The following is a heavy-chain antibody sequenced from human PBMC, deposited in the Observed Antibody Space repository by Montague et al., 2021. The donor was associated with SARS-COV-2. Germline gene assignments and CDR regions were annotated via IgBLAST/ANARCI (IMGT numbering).Heavy chain of an antibody. J-gene: IGHJ6*02. CDR1: GGSISSSSYY. CDR3: ARLWDTVYYYYGMDV. Sequence: SETLSLTYAVSGGSISSSSYYWGWIRQPPGKGLEWIGSIHYSGSTYYNPSLKSRVSISVDTSKNQFSLKLSSVTAADTAVYYCARLWDTVYYYYGMDVWGQGTAVTVSS. D-gene: IGHD1-26*01. CDR2: IHYSGST. V-gene: IGHV4-39*01.